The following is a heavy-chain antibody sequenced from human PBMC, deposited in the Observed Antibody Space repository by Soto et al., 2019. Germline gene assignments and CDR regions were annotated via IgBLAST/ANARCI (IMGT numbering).Heavy chain of an antibody. CDR1: GSTFSSYA. CDR2: ISGSGGST. CDR3: ARKKGSIAARHSYYYYGMDV. D-gene: IGHD6-6*01. Sequence: PGGSLRLSCAASGSTFSSYAMSWVRQAPGKGLEWVSAISGSGGSTYYADSVKGRFTISRDNSKNTLYLQMNSLRAEDTAVYYCARKKGSIAARHSYYYYGMDVWGQGTTVTVSS. J-gene: IGHJ6*02. V-gene: IGHV3-23*01.